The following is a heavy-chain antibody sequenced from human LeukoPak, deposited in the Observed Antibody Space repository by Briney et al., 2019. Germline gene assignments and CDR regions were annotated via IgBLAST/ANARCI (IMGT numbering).Heavy chain of an antibody. J-gene: IGHJ4*02. D-gene: IGHD4-11*01. CDR2: INTDGSET. CDR3: ARGVTSNAPSDC. CDR1: GLTFSSYW. V-gene: IGHV3-74*01. Sequence: GGSLRLSCAASGLTFSSYWMHWVRQGPGKGLVWVSCINTDGSETIYADSVKGRFTISRDNAKNTLYLQMNSLRAEDTAVYYCARGVTSNAPSDCWGQGTLVTVSS.